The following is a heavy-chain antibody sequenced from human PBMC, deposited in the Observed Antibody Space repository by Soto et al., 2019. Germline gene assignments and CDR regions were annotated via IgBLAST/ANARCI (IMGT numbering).Heavy chain of an antibody. D-gene: IGHD3-3*01. CDR2: ISAYNGNT. J-gene: IGHJ4*02. Sequence: ASVKISCKASGYTFTSYGISGVRQAPGQGLELMGWISAYNGNTNYAQKLQGRVTMTTDTSTSTAYMELRSLRSDDTAVYYCARRGPGIGITIFGVEPYSDYWGQGTLVTVSS. CDR1: GYTFTSYG. CDR3: ARRGPGIGITIFGVEPYSDY. V-gene: IGHV1-18*01.